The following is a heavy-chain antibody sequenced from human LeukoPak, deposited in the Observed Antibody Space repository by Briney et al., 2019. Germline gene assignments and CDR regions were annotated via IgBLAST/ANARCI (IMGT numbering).Heavy chain of an antibody. CDR3: AREYNIYDILTFGYSGGGPDY. D-gene: IGHD3-9*01. J-gene: IGHJ4*02. Sequence: ASVKVSCKASGYTFTSYYMHWVRQAPGQGLEWMGIINPSGGSTSYAQKFQGRVTMTRDTSTSTVYMELSSLRSEDTAVYYCAREYNIYDILTFGYSGGGPDYWGQGTLVTVSS. CDR2: INPSGGST. CDR1: GYTFTSYY. V-gene: IGHV1-46*01.